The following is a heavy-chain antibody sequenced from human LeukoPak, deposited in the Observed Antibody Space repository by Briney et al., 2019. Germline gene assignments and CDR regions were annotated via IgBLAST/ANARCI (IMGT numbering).Heavy chain of an antibody. V-gene: IGHV4-59*01. CDR2: IYYSGST. D-gene: IGHD1-14*01. CDR3: ARVGYRPEAFDI. CDR1: GGSISSYY. Sequence: PSETLSLTCTVSGGSISSYYWSWIRQPPGKGLEWIGYIYYSGSTNYNPSLKSRVTISVDTSKDQFSLKLSSVTAADTAVYYCARVGYRPEAFDIWGQGTMVTVSS. J-gene: IGHJ3*02.